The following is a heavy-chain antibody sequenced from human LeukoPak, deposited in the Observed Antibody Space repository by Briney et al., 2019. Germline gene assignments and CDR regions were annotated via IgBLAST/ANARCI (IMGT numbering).Heavy chain of an antibody. J-gene: IGHJ6*02. CDR3: ARGQSGTPHYYYGMDV. D-gene: IGHD3-10*01. Sequence: GGSLRLSCAASGFTVSSNYMSWVRQAPGKGLEWVSIIYSGGSTYYADSVKGRFTVSRDNSKNTLSLQMNSLREEDTAVYYCARGQSGTPHYYYGMDVWGQGTTVTVSS. V-gene: IGHV3-53*01. CDR1: GFTVSSNY. CDR2: IYSGGST.